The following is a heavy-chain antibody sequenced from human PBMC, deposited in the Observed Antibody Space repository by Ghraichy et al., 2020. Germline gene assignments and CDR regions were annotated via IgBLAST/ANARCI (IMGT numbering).Heavy chain of an antibody. CDR2: INHSGST. J-gene: IGHJ6*02. Sequence: SETLSLTCAVYGGSFSGYSWTWIRQPPGEGLEWIGDINHSGSTNYNVSLKNRVIISLDTSKNQFPLKLSSVTAADTAVYYCARATIRDGMDVWGQGTTVTVSS. CDR3: ARATIRDGMDV. CDR1: GGSFSGYS. D-gene: IGHD5-12*01. V-gene: IGHV4-34*01.